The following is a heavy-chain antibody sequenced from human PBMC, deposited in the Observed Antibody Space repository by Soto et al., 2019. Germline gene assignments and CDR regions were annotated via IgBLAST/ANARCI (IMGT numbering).Heavy chain of an antibody. CDR3: AKDLSGSYYGDYYYYYGMDV. D-gene: IGHD1-26*01. CDR2: ISYDGSNK. CDR1: GFTFSSYG. J-gene: IGHJ6*02. V-gene: IGHV3-30*18. Sequence: GGSLRLSCAASGFTFSSYGMHWVRQAPGKGLEWVAVISYDGSNKYYADSVKGRFTIARDHSKNTLYLQMNSLRAEDTAVYYCAKDLSGSYYGDYYYYYGMDVWGQGTTVTVSS.